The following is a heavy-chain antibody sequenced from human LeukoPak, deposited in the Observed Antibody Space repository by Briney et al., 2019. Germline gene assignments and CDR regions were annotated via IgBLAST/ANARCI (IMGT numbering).Heavy chain of an antibody. CDR3: ARVVVPAENWFDP. Sequence: ASETLSLTCTVSGGSVSSGSYYWSWIPQPPGKGLEWIGYIYYSGSTNYNPSLKSRVTISVDTSKNQFSLKLSSVTAADTAVYYCARVVVPAENWFDPWGQGTLVTVSS. J-gene: IGHJ5*02. CDR2: IYYSGST. CDR1: GGSVSSGSYY. D-gene: IGHD2-2*01. V-gene: IGHV4-61*01.